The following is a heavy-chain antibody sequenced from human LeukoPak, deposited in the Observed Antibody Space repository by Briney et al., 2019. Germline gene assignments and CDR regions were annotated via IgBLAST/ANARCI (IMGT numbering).Heavy chain of an antibody. CDR3: ARDGPYSSGWLDY. V-gene: IGHV6-1*01. D-gene: IGHD6-19*01. CDR2: TYYRCKWYN. J-gene: IGHJ4*02. CDR1: GDSFSSNSAD. Sequence: SQALSLTCAFSGDSFSSNSADWNWIRQSPSRGLEWLGRTYYRCKWYNDYAVSVKSRITINPDTSKNQFSLQLNSVTPEDTAVYYCARDGPYSSGWLDYWGQGTLVTVSS.